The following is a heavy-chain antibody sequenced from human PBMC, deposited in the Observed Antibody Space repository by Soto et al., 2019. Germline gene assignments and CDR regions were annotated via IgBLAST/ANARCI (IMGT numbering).Heavy chain of an antibody. D-gene: IGHD6-19*01. CDR3: ARQAGTRAYSYFDL. CDR2: ISSSSSTI. J-gene: IGHJ2*01. V-gene: IGHV3-48*01. CDR1: EFTFSSYS. Sequence: GGSLGLSCAVSEFTFSSYSMNWVRQAPGKGLEWVSYISSSSSTIYYADSVKGRFTISRDNAKNSLYLQMNSLRAEDTAVYYCARQAGTRAYSYFDLWGRGTLVPVSP.